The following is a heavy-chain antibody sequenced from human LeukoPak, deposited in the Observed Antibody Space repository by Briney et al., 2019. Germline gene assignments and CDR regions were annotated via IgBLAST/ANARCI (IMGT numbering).Heavy chain of an antibody. CDR2: IYPSGIT. J-gene: IGHJ6*03. Sequence: SETLSLTCTVSDGSISSYNWSWIRQPAGKGLEWIGRIYPSGITNYNPSLKSRVTMSVDTSKNQFSLKMNSVTAADTAVYYCARDQADNYFYYMDVWGKGTTVTVSS. CDR1: DGSISSYN. D-gene: IGHD2-15*01. V-gene: IGHV4-4*07. CDR3: ARDQADNYFYYMDV.